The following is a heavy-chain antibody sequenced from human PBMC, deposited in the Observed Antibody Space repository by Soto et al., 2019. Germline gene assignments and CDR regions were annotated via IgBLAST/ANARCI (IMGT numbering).Heavy chain of an antibody. V-gene: IGHV3-74*03. CDR2: INTDGSVA. Sequence: GGSLRLSCAASGLTFRSYWMHWVRQAPGKGLVWVSRINTDGSVAMYVDSVKGRFTISRDNAKNTLYLHMNSLRAEDTAVYYCVKDMQLWRLDSWGKGTLVTVSS. CDR1: GLTFRSYW. D-gene: IGHD2-15*01. CDR3: VKDMQLWRLDS. J-gene: IGHJ4*02.